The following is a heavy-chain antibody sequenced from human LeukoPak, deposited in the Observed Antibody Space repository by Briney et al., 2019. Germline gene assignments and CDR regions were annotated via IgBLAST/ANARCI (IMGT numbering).Heavy chain of an antibody. CDR2: INPSGGST. J-gene: IGHJ6*03. V-gene: IGHV1-46*01. CDR1: GYSFTSYY. Sequence: GASVKVSCKASGYSFTSYYMHWVRQAPGQGLERMRIINPSGGSTSYAQKFQGRVTITRNTSISTAYMELSSLTSEDTAVYYCARASFWSGPPTYYYYYYMDVWGKGTTVTVSS. D-gene: IGHD3-3*01. CDR3: ARASFWSGPPTYYYYYYMDV.